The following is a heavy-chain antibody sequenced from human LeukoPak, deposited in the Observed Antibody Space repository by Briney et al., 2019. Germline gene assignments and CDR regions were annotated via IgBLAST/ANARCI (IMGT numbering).Heavy chain of an antibody. D-gene: IGHD4-17*01. Sequence: GASVKVSCKASGYTFTGYYMHWVRQAPGQGLEWMGWINPNSGGTNYAQKFQGRVTMTRDTSISTAYMELSRLRSDDTAVYYCAIEDVGYGDYVCCAFDIWGQGTMVTVSS. CDR2: INPNSGGT. J-gene: IGHJ3*02. CDR3: AIEDVGYGDYVCCAFDI. CDR1: GYTFTGYY. V-gene: IGHV1-2*02.